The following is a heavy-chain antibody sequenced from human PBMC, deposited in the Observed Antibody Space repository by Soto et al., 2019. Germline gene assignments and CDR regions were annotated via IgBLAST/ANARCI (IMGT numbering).Heavy chain of an antibody. D-gene: IGHD6-13*01. CDR3: AKSTGYSSSWFDY. Sequence: GGSLRLSCAASGFTFSSYGMHWVRQAPGKGLEWVAVISYDGSNKYYADSVKGRFTISRDNSKNTLYLQMNSLRAEDTAVYYCAKSTGYSSSWFDYWGQGTLVTVAS. V-gene: IGHV3-30*18. J-gene: IGHJ4*02. CDR1: GFTFSSYG. CDR2: ISYDGSNK.